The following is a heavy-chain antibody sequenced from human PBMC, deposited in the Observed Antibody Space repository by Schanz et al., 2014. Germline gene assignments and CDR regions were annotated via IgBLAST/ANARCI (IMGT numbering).Heavy chain of an antibody. CDR1: GFSFSRYG. D-gene: IGHD6-13*01. Sequence: QVQLVESGGGVVQPGTSLRLSCTISGFSFSRYGMHWVRQAPGKGLEWVSTIASGGSHTFYADSVKGRFTISRDNSKNTLYLQMNSLRVEDTAVYYCAKDFVPLVQQLIRSGGAHLDHWGQGTLVTVSS. CDR3: AKDFVPLVQQLIRSGGAHLDH. J-gene: IGHJ4*02. V-gene: IGHV3-NL1*01. CDR2: IASGGSHT.